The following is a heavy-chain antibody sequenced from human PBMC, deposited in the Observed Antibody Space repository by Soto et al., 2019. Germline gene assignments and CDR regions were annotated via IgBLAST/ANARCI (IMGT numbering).Heavy chain of an antibody. J-gene: IGHJ6*02. V-gene: IGHV3-74*01. CDR3: ARTPYYYAMDV. CDR2: INNDGSTT. CDR1: GFTFSTYW. Sequence: EVQLVESGGGLVQPGGSLRLSCAASGFTFSTYWVHWVRQAPGKGLVWVSLINNDGSTTSYADSMKGRFTISRDNAKNTLYLQMNSLRAEDTGVYYCARTPYYYAMDVWGQGTAVTVSS.